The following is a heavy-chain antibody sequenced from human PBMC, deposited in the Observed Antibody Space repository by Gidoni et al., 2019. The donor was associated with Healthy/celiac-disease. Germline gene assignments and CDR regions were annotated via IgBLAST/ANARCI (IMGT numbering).Heavy chain of an antibody. CDR2: IYYSGST. J-gene: IGHJ4*02. CDR3: ARGYYGSGSYLDIYYFDY. Sequence: QVPLQESGPGLVNPSTTLSLTCTVSGGSISRYYWSWIRQPPGKGLEWIGYIYYSGSTNYNPSLKSRVTIAVDTSKNQFSLKLSSVTAADTAVYYCARGYYGSGSYLDIYYFDYWGQGTLVTVSS. D-gene: IGHD3-10*01. CDR1: GGSISRYY. V-gene: IGHV4-59*01.